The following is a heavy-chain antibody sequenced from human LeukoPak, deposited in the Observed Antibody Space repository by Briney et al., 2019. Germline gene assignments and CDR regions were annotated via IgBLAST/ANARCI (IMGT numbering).Heavy chain of an antibody. CDR3: AREEYSSGWTFDY. D-gene: IGHD6-19*01. CDR2: ISSSSSYI. V-gene: IGHV3-21*01. J-gene: IGHJ4*02. CDR1: GFTFSTYS. Sequence: PGGSLRLSCTASGFTFSTYSMNWVRQAPGKGLEWVSSISSSSSYIYYADSVKGRFTISRDNAKNSLYLQMNSLRVEDTAVYYCAREEYSSGWTFDYWGQGTLVTVSS.